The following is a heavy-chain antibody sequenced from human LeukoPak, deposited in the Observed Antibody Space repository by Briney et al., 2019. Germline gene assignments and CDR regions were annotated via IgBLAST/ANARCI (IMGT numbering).Heavy chain of an antibody. Sequence: TGGSLRLSCVASGFTFSSYSMIWVRQRPGKGLECVSFISSRSTTIEYADSVKGRFTISRDNANNSLFLEMNSLRADDTAVYYCARDRGRDYSFDYWGQGTLVTVSS. V-gene: IGHV3-48*01. CDR2: ISSRSTTI. D-gene: IGHD3/OR15-3a*01. CDR1: GFTFSSYS. J-gene: IGHJ4*02. CDR3: ARDRGRDYSFDY.